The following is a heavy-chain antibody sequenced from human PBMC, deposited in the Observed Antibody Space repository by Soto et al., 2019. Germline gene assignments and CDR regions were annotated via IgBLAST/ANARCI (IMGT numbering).Heavy chain of an antibody. Sequence: VQLLESGGGLVQPGGSLRLSCAASGFAFSDFDMSWVRQAPGKGLEWVSAISASGRFKPYADSVRGRFTISRDIFRGTVDLQMNSLRPEDTAVYYCASHQIAICDYWGRGTLVTVSS. CDR2: ISASGRFK. V-gene: IGHV3-23*01. CDR3: ASHQIAICDY. D-gene: IGHD2-2*01. J-gene: IGHJ4*02. CDR1: GFAFSDFD.